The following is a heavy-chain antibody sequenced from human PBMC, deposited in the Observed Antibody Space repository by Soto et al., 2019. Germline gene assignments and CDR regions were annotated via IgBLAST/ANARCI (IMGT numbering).Heavy chain of an antibody. CDR1: GFSISDCS. CDR2: ISTNNDAI. D-gene: IGHD3-10*01. CDR3: ASVLGSRRSGSYPSY. V-gene: IGHV3-48*01. Sequence: GGSLRLSCAASGFSISDCSMNWVRRAPGKGLEWISYISTNNDAIYYADSVKGRFTISRDNAKNSLYLQMNSLRAEDTALYYCASVLGSRRSGSYPSYWGQGTQVTVSS. J-gene: IGHJ4*02.